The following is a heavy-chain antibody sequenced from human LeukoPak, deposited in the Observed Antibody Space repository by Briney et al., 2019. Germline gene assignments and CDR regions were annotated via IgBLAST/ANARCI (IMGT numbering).Heavy chain of an antibody. CDR3: ARDSGIPGEYYFDY. D-gene: IGHD3-10*01. CDR1: GFTFSSYA. CDR2: TSSNGGST. V-gene: IGHV3-64*02. J-gene: IGHJ4*02. Sequence: GGSLRLSCAASGFTFSSYAMHWVRQAPGKGLEYVSATSSNGGSTYYADSVKGRFTISRDNSKNKLYLLMGSLRAEDMAVYYCARDSGIPGEYYFDYWGQGTLVTVSS.